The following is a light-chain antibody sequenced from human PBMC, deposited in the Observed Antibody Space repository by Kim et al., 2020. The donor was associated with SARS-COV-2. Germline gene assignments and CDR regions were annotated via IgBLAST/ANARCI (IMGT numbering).Light chain of an antibody. CDR1: KLGNKY. CDR2: QVK. V-gene: IGLV3-1*01. Sequence: SYELTQPPSVSVSPGQTASITCSGDKLGNKYVSWYHQKPVQSPVLVIYQVKKRPSGIPERFSGSNSGNTATLTISGTQAMDEADYYCQAWDSSTGVVFGGGTQLTVL. J-gene: IGLJ2*01. CDR3: QAWDSSTGVV.